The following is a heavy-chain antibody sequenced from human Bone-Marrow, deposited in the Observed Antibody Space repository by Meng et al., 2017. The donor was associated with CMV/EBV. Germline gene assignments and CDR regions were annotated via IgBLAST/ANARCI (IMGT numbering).Heavy chain of an antibody. CDR1: GYSFTNYG. J-gene: IGHJ4*02. D-gene: IGHD3-10*01. CDR2: NSAYNGNT. Sequence: ASVKVSCKASGYSFTNYGISWVRQAPGQGLEWMGWNSAYNGNTNYAQKLQGRVTMTTDTSTSTAYMELRSLRSADTAVYYCARKTMVRGSPVDYWGQGTLVTVSS. CDR3: ARKTMVRGSPVDY. V-gene: IGHV1-18*01.